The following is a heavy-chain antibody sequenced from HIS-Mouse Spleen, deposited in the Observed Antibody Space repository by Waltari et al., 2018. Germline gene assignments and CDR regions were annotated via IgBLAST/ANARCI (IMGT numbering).Heavy chain of an antibody. D-gene: IGHD6-13*01. V-gene: IGHV4-39*07. CDR2: IYYSGST. Sequence: QLQLQESGPGLVKPSETLSLTCTVSGCSISSSRSYWGWLRQPPGKGLEWIGSIYYSGSTYYNPSLKSRVTISVDTSKNQFSLKLSSVTAADTAVYYCAREIPYSSSWYDWYFDLWGRGTLVTVSS. CDR3: AREIPYSSSWYDWYFDL. CDR1: GCSISSSRSY. J-gene: IGHJ2*01.